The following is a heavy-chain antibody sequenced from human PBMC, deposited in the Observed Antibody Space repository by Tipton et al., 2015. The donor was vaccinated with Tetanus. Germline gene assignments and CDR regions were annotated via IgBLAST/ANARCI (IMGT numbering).Heavy chain of an antibody. Sequence: QLVQSGSEMKKPGASVKVSCKASGYNFVNFGITWVRQAPGQGLEWVGWISAYNGKTKYAQKLQGRVTMTTDRSASTAYMDLRRLRPDDTAVYYCARVQEQRIYFYGMDVWGQGTTVTVSS. D-gene: IGHD6-25*01. CDR2: ISAYNGKT. CDR1: GYNFVNFG. CDR3: ARVQEQRIYFYGMDV. V-gene: IGHV1-18*01. J-gene: IGHJ6*02.